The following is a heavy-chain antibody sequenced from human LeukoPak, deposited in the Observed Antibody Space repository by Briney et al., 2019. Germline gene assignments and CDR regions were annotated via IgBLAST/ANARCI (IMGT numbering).Heavy chain of an antibody. CDR1: GGSISSGSYD. CDR2: IYTSGST. J-gene: IGHJ4*02. D-gene: IGHD3-10*01. Sequence: SQTLSLTCTVSGGSISSGSYDWYWIRQPAGKGLEWIGHIYTSGSTNYNPSLKSRVTISVDTSKNRFSLKLTPVTAADTAVYYCTKGRGIWGQGTLVTVSS. V-gene: IGHV4-61*09. CDR3: TKGRGI.